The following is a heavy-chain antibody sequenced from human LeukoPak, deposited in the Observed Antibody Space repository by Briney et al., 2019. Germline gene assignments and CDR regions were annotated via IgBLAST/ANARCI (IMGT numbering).Heavy chain of an antibody. J-gene: IGHJ4*02. V-gene: IGHV3-23*01. CDR1: GFTFSSYA. CDR3: AKPDREMATISPCYFDY. D-gene: IGHD5-12*01. Sequence: GGSLRLSCAASGFTFSSYAMSWVRQAPGKGLEWVSAISGSGGSTYYADSVKGRFTISRDNSKNTLYLQMNSLRAEDTAVYYCAKPDREMATISPCYFDYWGQGTLVTVSS. CDR2: ISGSGGST.